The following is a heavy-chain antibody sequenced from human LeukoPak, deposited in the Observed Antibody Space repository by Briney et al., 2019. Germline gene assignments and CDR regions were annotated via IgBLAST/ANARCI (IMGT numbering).Heavy chain of an antibody. D-gene: IGHD6-19*01. CDR3: ARLRTYSSGWYPLGY. V-gene: IGHV1-8*01. CDR2: MNPNSGNT. Sequence: GASVKVSCRASGYTFTSYYINWVRQATGQGLEWMGWMNPNSGNTGYAQKFQGRVTMTRNTSISTAYMELSSRRSEDTAVYYCARLRTYSSGWYPLGYWGQGTLVTVSS. CDR1: GYTFTSYY. J-gene: IGHJ4*02.